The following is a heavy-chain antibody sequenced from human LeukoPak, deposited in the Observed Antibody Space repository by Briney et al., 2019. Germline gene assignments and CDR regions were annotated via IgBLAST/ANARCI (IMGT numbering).Heavy chain of an antibody. J-gene: IGHJ4*02. D-gene: IGHD2-2*01. CDR3: ASGFVGYCSSTSCYRGGLSPGVFDY. CDR1: GFTFSSYA. Sequence: GSLRLSCAASGFTFSSYAMSWVRQPPGKGLEWMGYVYNSGNTDYNPSLKSRVTISVDTSKNQFSLKLSSVTAADTAVYYCASGFVGYCSSTSCYRGGLSPGVFDYWGQGTLVTVSS. CDR2: VYNSGNT. V-gene: IGHV4-59*01.